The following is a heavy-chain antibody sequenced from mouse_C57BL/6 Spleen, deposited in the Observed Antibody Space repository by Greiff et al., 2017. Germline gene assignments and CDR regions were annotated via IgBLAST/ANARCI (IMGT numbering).Heavy chain of an antibody. CDR2: IYPGDGDT. Sequence: VKLVESGPELVKPGASVKISCKASGYAFSSSWMNWVKQRPGRGLEWIGRIYPGDGDTNYNGKFKGKATLTADKSSSTAYMQLCSLTSEDSAVYFCANYGSEAMDYWGQGTSVTVSS. CDR3: ANYGSEAMDY. D-gene: IGHD1-1*01. J-gene: IGHJ4*01. CDR1: GYAFSSSW. V-gene: IGHV1-82*01.